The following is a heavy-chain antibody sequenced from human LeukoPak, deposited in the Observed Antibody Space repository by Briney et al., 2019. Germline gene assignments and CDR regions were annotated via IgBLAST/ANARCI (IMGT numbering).Heavy chain of an antibody. Sequence: GGSLRLSCAASGFTFSSYSMNWVRQAPGKGLEWVSYISSSSSYIYFADSVKGRFTISRDNAKNSLYLQMNSLRAEDTAVYYCARDLRVAVEMATWGFDYWGQGTLVTVPS. CDR3: ARDLRVAVEMATWGFDY. CDR1: GFTFSSYS. D-gene: IGHD5-24*01. J-gene: IGHJ4*02. CDR2: ISSSSSYI. V-gene: IGHV3-21*01.